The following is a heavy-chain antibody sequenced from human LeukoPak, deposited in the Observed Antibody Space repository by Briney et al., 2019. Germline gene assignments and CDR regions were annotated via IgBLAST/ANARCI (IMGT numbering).Heavy chain of an antibody. CDR2: IYYSGTT. V-gene: IGHV4-39*07. D-gene: IGHD6-13*01. Sequence: PSETLSLTCTVSGGSISSIPYYWGWIRQPPGKGLEWIGSIYYSGTTYYNPSLKGRVTISVDTSKNQFSLNLSFVTAADTAVYYCARVKYSSNWYDPSPFDYWGQGTLVTVSS. CDR3: ARVKYSSNWYDPSPFDY. J-gene: IGHJ4*02. CDR1: GGSISSIPYY.